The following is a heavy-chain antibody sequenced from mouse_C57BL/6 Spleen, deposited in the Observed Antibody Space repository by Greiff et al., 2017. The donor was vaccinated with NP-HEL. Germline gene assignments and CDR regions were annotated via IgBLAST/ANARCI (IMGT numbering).Heavy chain of an antibody. J-gene: IGHJ2*01. CDR1: GFTFSDYG. D-gene: IGHD3-1*01. CDR2: ISSGSSTI. CDR3: ARWKLGAYYFDY. Sequence: EVQRVESGGGLVKPGGSLKLSCAASGFTFSDYGMHWVRQAPEKGLEWVAYISSGSSTIYYADTVKGRFTISRDNAKNTLFLQMTSLRSEDTAMYYCARWKLGAYYFDYWGQGTTLTVSS. V-gene: IGHV5-17*01.